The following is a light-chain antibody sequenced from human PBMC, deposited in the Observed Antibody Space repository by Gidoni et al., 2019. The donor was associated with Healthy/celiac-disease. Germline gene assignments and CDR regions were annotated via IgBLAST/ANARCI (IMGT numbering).Light chain of an antibody. CDR2: AAS. CDR3: QQLNSYPIT. Sequence: IQLTQSPSSLSASVGDRVTITCRASQGISSYLAWYQRKPGKAPKLLIYAASTLQSGVPSRFSGSGSGTDFTLTIRSLQPEDFATYYCQQLNSYPITFGQGTRLEIK. CDR1: QGISSY. V-gene: IGKV1-9*01. J-gene: IGKJ5*01.